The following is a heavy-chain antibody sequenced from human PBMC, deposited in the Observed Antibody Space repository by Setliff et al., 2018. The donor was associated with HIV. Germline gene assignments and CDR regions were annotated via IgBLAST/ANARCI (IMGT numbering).Heavy chain of an antibody. J-gene: IGHJ3*02. D-gene: IGHD2-2*01. CDR1: GYTFSTYG. Sequence: ASVKVSCKASGYTFSTYGISWVRQAPGQGLEWMGWISAYNGNTNYAQKLQGRVTVTTDTSTSTAYMALRSLRSDDTAVYYCARDRGVYCISSSCYSPVDAFDIWGQGTMVTVSS. CDR3: ARDRGVYCISSSCYSPVDAFDI. CDR2: ISAYNGNT. V-gene: IGHV1-18*01.